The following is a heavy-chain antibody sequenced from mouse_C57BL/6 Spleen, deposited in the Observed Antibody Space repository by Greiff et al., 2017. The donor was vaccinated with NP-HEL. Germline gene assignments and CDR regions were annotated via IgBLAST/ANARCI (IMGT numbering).Heavy chain of an antibody. Sequence: VQLQQSGAELARPGASVKLSCKASGYTFTSYGISWVKQRTGQGLEWIGEIYPRSGDTYYNEKFKGKATLTADKSSSTAYMELRSLTSEDSAVYYCARLIYSNYGRSRYFDYWGQGTTLTVSS. V-gene: IGHV1-81*01. D-gene: IGHD2-4*01. CDR1: GYTFTSYG. J-gene: IGHJ2*01. CDR2: IYPRSGDT. CDR3: ARLIYSNYGRSRYFDY.